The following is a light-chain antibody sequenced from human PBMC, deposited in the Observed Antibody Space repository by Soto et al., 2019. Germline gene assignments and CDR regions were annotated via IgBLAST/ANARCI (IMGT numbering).Light chain of an antibody. Sequence: QSALTQPASVSGSTGQSITISCTGSSSDIGSYKYVSWYQQYPGKAPTVIIYEVSNRPSGVSNRFSGSKSANTASLTISGLQAEDEADYYCSSYTTRSTHVFGTGTKLTVL. CDR2: EVS. V-gene: IGLV2-14*01. J-gene: IGLJ1*01. CDR3: SSYTTRSTHV. CDR1: SSDIGSYKY.